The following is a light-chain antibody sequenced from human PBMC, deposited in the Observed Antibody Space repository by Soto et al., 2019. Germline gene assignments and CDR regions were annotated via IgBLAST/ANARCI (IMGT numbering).Light chain of an antibody. CDR2: AAS. Sequence: IQMTQSPSSLSASVGDRVSITCRASQIINNYLNWYQQKPGKAPKLLIYAASTLEGGVPSRFSGSGSGTEFTLTINSLQPEDFSTYFCQQSYTAPRTFGQGTTLEIK. CDR1: QIINNY. V-gene: IGKV1-39*01. CDR3: QQSYTAPRT. J-gene: IGKJ2*01.